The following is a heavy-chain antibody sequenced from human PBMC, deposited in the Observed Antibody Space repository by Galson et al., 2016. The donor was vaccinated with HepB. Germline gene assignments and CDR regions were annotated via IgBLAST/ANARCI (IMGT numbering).Heavy chain of an antibody. CDR2: ISSSGSTI. D-gene: IGHD3-10*01. Sequence: SLRLSCAASGFTFSDYYMSWIRQAPGKGLEWVSYISSSGSTIYYADSVKGRFTISRDNAKNSLYLQMNSLRAEDTAVYYCARDLAWFGGYYYYGMDVWGQGTTVTVSS. J-gene: IGHJ6*02. CDR3: ARDLAWFGGYYYYGMDV. V-gene: IGHV3-11*04. CDR1: GFTFSDYY.